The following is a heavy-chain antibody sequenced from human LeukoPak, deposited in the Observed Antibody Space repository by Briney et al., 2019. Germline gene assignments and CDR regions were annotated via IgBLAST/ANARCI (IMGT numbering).Heavy chain of an antibody. CDR2: ISSSSSYI. CDR1: GFTFSSYS. CDR3: ARDNIPDWWYQDAFDI. J-gene: IGHJ3*02. V-gene: IGHV3-21*01. D-gene: IGHD2-15*01. Sequence: PGGSLRLSCAASGFTFSSYSMNWVRQAPGKGLEWVSSISSSSSYIYYADSVKGRFTISRDNAKNSLYLQMNSLRAEDTAVYYCARDNIPDWWYQDAFDIWGQGTMVTVSS.